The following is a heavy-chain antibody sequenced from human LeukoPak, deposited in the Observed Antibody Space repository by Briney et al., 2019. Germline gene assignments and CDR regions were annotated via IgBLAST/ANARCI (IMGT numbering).Heavy chain of an antibody. V-gene: IGHV4-34*01. CDR1: GGSFSGYY. CDR3: ARPSWYYDSSGYYYYFDY. CDR2: INHSGST. Sequence: SETLSHTCAVYGGSFSGYYWSWIRQPPGKGLEWIGEINHSGSTNYNPSLKSRVTISVDTSKNQFSLKLSSVTAADTAVYYCARPSWYYDSSGYYYYFDYWGQGTLVTVSS. D-gene: IGHD3-22*01. J-gene: IGHJ4*02.